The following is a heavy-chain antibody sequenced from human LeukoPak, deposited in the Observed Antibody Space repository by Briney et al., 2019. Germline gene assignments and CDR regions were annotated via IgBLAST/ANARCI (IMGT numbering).Heavy chain of an antibody. CDR2: INPNSGGT. CDR1: GYTFTGYY. J-gene: IGHJ4*02. V-gene: IGHV1-2*06. CDR3: ARSTDPYGSGSYYRTKALYYFDY. D-gene: IGHD3-10*01. Sequence: VKVSCKASGYTFTGYYMHWVRQAPGQGLEWMGRINPNSGGTNYAQKFQGRVTMTRDTSISTAYMELSRLRSDDTAVYYCARSTDPYGSGSYYRTKALYYFDYWGQGTLVTVSS.